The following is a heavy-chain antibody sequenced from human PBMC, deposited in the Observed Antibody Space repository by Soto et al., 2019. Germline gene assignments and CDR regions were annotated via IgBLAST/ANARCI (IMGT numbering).Heavy chain of an antibody. Sequence: QVQLVQSGAEVKKPGASVKVSCQASGYTFTSYGISWVRQAPGQGLEWMGWISAYNGNTNYAHKLQGRVTMTTDTSRSTAYMEVRSLRSDDTAVYYCAREKGGGSGSYYGYWGPGTLVTVSS. CDR1: GYTFTSYG. D-gene: IGHD3-10*01. J-gene: IGHJ4*02. CDR2: ISAYNGNT. CDR3: AREKGGGSGSYYGY. V-gene: IGHV1-18*01.